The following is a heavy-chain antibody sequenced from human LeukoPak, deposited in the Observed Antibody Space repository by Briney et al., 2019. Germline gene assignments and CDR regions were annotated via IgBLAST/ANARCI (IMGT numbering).Heavy chain of an antibody. CDR1: GGTFSSYA. D-gene: IGHD4-17*01. CDR2: IIPIFGTA. V-gene: IGHV1-69*13. Sequence: GASVKVSCKASGGTFSSYAISWVRQAPGQGLEWMGGIIPIFGTANYAQKFQGRVTITADESTSTAYMELSSLRSEDTAVYYCATVVGGYGDPHDAFDIWGQGTMVTVSS. CDR3: ATVVGGYGDPHDAFDI. J-gene: IGHJ3*02.